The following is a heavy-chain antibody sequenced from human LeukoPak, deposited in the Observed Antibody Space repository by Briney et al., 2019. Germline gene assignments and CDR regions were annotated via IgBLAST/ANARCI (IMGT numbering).Heavy chain of an antibody. CDR2: ISSSSSYI. J-gene: IGHJ4*02. V-gene: IGHV3-21*01. CDR1: GFTFSSYS. CDR3: ARVDTARTFDY. D-gene: IGHD5-18*01. Sequence: GGSLRLSCAASGFTFSSYSMNWVRQAPGKGLEWVSSISSSSSYIYYADSVKGRFTISRDNSKNSLYLQMNSLRAEDTAVYYCARVDTARTFDYWGQGTLVTVSS.